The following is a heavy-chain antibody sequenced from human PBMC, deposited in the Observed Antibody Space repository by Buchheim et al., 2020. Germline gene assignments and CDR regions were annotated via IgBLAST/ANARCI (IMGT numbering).Heavy chain of an antibody. Sequence: QVQLVQSGAEVKKPGASVKVSCKASGYTFTSYYMHWVRQAPGQGLEWMGIINPSGGSPSYAQKFQGRVPMTRDTSTSTVYMELSSLRSEDTAVYYCARSGYSFGGLLVGHVLYGMDVWGQGTT. J-gene: IGHJ6*02. V-gene: IGHV1-46*01. CDR2: INPSGGSP. CDR3: ARSGYSFGGLLVGHVLYGMDV. CDR1: GYTFTSYY. D-gene: IGHD3-3*01.